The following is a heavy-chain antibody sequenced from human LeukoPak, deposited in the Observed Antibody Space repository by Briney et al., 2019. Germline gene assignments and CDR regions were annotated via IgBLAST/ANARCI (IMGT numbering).Heavy chain of an antibody. V-gene: IGHV4-39*01. Sequence: SSETLSLTCTVSGDSISSSNYYWGWIRQPPGKGLEWIGNVYYSGSTFYNPSLKSRVTISVDTSKNQFSLKLGSVTAADTAVYYCATSYGGHGNVFDYWGQGTLVTVSS. CDR1: GDSISSSNYY. CDR3: ATSYGGHGNVFDY. D-gene: IGHD4-23*01. J-gene: IGHJ4*02. CDR2: VYYSGST.